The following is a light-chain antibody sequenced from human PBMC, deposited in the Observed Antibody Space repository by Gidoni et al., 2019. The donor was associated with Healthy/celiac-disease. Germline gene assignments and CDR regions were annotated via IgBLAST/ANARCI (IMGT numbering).Light chain of an antibody. CDR1: SSDVGGYNY. CDR3: SSYTSSSTRV. V-gene: IGLV2-14*01. Sequence: QSALPQPASVSGSAGPSITISCTGTSSDVGGYNYVSWYQQHPGKAHKLMIYEVSNRPSGVSNRFSGSKSGNPASLTISGLQAEDEADYYCSSYTSSSTRVFGGGTKLTVL. CDR2: EVS. J-gene: IGLJ3*02.